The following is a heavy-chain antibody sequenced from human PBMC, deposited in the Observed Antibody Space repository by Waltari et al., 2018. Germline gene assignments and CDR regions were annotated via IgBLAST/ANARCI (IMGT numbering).Heavy chain of an antibody. Sequence: EVQLVESGGGLVQGGGSLGLSCVVSGFPFGDYAMGWVRQAPGKGRGWVSSLSGGGGNTHYEDSVRGRFTISRDNSKNTLYLQMNTLRAEDTATYYCAKDVGYSGGHFDSWGLGIPVTVSS. V-gene: IGHV3-23*04. CDR2: LSGGGGNT. CDR1: GFPFGDYA. J-gene: IGHJ4*02. D-gene: IGHD5-18*01. CDR3: AKDVGYSGGHFDS.